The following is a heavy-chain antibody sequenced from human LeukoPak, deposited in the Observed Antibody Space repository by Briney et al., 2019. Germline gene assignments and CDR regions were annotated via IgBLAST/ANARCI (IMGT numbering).Heavy chain of an antibody. J-gene: IGHJ4*02. CDR2: ISGSGGST. D-gene: IGHD5-12*01. CDR3: AKKRGYSGYDQDVYFDY. CDR1: GGTFSSYA. V-gene: IGHV3-23*01. Sequence: GGTLRLSCAASGGTFSSYAMSWIRQAPGKGLEWVWAISGSGGSTYYADSVKGRLTISKYYSKNTLYLQMNSPRAEDTAVYYCAKKRGYSGYDQDVYFDYWGQGTLVTVSS.